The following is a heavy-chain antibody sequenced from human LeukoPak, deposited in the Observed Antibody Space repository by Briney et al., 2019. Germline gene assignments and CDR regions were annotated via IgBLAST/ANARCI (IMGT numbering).Heavy chain of an antibody. Sequence: GGSLRLSCAASGFTFSDYYMSWIRQAPGKGLEWISYISVSGSYTNYADSVKGRFTISRDNAKNSLYLQMNSLRAEDTAVYYCARDSSSSTDSHFDYWGQGTLVTVSS. V-gene: IGHV3-11*06. D-gene: IGHD6-13*01. CDR3: ARDSSSSTDSHFDY. J-gene: IGHJ4*02. CDR2: ISVSGSYT. CDR1: GFTFSDYY.